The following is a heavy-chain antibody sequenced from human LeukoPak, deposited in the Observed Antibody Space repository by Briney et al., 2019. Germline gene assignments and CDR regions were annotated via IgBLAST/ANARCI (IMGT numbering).Heavy chain of an antibody. V-gene: IGHV4-31*03. D-gene: IGHD4-17*01. CDR1: GGSISSSSYF. CDR3: ARGATTVFDY. Sequence: SETPSLTCTVSGGSISSSSYFWSWIRQHPGKGLEWIGYIYYSGNTYYNPSLKSRVSISIDTSKNQFSLKLNSVTAADTAVYYCARGATTVFDYWGQGTLVTVSS. CDR2: IYYSGNT. J-gene: IGHJ4*02.